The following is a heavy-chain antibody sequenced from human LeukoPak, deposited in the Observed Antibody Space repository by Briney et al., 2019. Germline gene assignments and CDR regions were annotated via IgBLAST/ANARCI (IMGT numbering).Heavy chain of an antibody. J-gene: IGHJ6*02. CDR1: GYTFTSYG. CDR3: ASPEPQLERPYYYYGMDV. V-gene: IGHV1-69*04. D-gene: IGHD1-1*01. CDR2: IIPILGIA. Sequence: ASVKVSCKASGYTFTSYGISWVRQAPGQGLEWMGRIIPILGIANYAQKFQGRVTITADKSTSTAYMELSSLRSEDTAVYYCASPEPQLERPYYYYGMDVWGQGTTVTVSS.